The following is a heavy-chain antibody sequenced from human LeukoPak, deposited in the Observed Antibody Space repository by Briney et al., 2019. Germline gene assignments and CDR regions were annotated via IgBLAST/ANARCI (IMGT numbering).Heavy chain of an antibody. D-gene: IGHD6-13*01. CDR3: ARQGGSSWYRFDY. J-gene: IGHJ4*02. Sequence: PGGSLRLSCAASGFTFSSYAMSWVRQAPGKGLEWVSAFSPSGGGTYYADSVKGRFTISRDNSKNTLYLQMNSLRAEDTAVYYCARQGGSSWYRFDYWGQGTLVTVSS. CDR1: GFTFSSYA. V-gene: IGHV3-23*01. CDR2: FSPSGGGT.